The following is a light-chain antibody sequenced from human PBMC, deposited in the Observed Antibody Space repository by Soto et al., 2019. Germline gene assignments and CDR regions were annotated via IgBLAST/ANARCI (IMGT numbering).Light chain of an antibody. CDR2: DVT. CDR1: SSVVGGYNY. J-gene: IGLJ1*01. CDR3: SSYTSSSTYV. V-gene: IGLV2-14*01. Sequence: QSVLTQPASVSGSPGQSITISCTGTSSVVGGYNYVPWYQQHPGKVPKLMIYDVTNRPSGISNRFSASKSGNTASLTISGLQAEDEADYYCSSYTSSSTYVFGTGTKVTVL.